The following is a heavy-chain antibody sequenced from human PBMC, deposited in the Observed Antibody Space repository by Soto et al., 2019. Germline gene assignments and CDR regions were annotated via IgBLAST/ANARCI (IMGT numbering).Heavy chain of an antibody. D-gene: IGHD3-3*01. CDR1: GFTFSSYA. J-gene: IGHJ6*03. CDR2: ISGSGGST. V-gene: IGHV3-23*01. Sequence: PGGSLRLSCAASGFTFSSYAMSWVRQAPGKGLEWVSAISGSGGSTYYADSVKGRFTISRDNSKNTLYLQMNSLRAEDTAVYYCAKDGGAGLEWSDYYYYMDVWGKGTTVTVSS. CDR3: AKDGGAGLEWSDYYYYMDV.